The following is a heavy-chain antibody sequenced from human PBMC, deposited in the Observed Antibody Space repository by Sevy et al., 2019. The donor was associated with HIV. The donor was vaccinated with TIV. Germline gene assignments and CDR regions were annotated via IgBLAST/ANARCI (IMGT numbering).Heavy chain of an antibody. Sequence: GGSLRLSCTTSGFTFGDFALSWFRQAPGKGLEWVGFIRSKGYDGTTEYAASVKGRFTISRDDSKSIAYLQMNSLKTEDTAGYYCTRDLDWKNSRYCSRTNCRQNLLDYWGQGTLVTVSS. D-gene: IGHD2-2*01. CDR1: GFTFGDFA. CDR3: TRDLDWKNSRYCSRTNCRQNLLDY. CDR2: IRSKGYDGTT. J-gene: IGHJ4*02. V-gene: IGHV3-49*03.